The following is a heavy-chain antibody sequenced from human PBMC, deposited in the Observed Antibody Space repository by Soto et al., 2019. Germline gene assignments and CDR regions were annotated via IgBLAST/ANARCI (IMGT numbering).Heavy chain of an antibody. V-gene: IGHV1-2*02. CDR3: ARLIHTSSSETFES. J-gene: IGHJ5*01. Sequence: ASVEVSFKTSWYSLTDYFWHLVRESPVQGLEWMGWINPNSVVNGYSQEFPDRVTLTRDTSFNTAYMELSRLTSDDTAVYYCARLIHTSSSETFESWGPRNLVNVSS. CDR1: WYSLTDYF. CDR2: INPNSVVN. D-gene: IGHD6-25*01.